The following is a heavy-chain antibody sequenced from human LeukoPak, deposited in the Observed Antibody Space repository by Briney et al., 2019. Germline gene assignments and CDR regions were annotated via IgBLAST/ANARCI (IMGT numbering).Heavy chain of an antibody. V-gene: IGHV3-48*03. CDR2: ISRSGSTI. CDR3: ARVNGYNSIGYYFDY. J-gene: IGHJ4*02. CDR1: GFTFSTYE. D-gene: IGHD5-24*01. Sequence: PGGSLRLSCAASGFTFSTYEMNWVRQAPGKGLEWLSYISRSGSTIYYADSAKGRFTISRDNAKNSLYLQMNSLRAEDTAVYYCARVNGYNSIGYYFDYWGQGTLVTVSS.